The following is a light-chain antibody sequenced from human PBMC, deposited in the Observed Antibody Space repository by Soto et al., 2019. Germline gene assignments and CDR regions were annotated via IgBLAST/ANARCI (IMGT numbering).Light chain of an antibody. CDR3: QQCTNWPYT. J-gene: IGKJ2*01. Sequence: EIVMTQSPATLSVSPGERATLSCRASQSVSSTLAWYQQKPGQAPRLLVFGASTRATGIPDRFTGSGSGTEFTLTISSLQSEDFVVYYCQQCTNWPYTFGQGTKLEIK. CDR2: GAS. CDR1: QSVSST. V-gene: IGKV3-15*01.